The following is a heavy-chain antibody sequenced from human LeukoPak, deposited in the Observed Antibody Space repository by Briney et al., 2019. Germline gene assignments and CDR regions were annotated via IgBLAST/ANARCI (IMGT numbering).Heavy chain of an antibody. J-gene: IGHJ1*01. Sequence: ASVKVSCKASGYTFTSYGISWVRQAPGQGLEWMGWISAYNGNTNYAQYLQGRVTMTTDTSTSTAYMALRSLRSGDTAVYYCARDTLEYCSSTSCSVIQHWGQGTLVTVSS. CDR3: ARDTLEYCSSTSCSVIQH. V-gene: IGHV1-18*01. D-gene: IGHD2-2*01. CDR1: GYTFTSYG. CDR2: ISAYNGNT.